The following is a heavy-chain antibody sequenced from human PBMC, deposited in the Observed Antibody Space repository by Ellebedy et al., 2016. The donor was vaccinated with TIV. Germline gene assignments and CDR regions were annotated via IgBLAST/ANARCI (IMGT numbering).Heavy chain of an antibody. CDR1: GFTFSSYG. CDR3: ARVSREWNGFDY. D-gene: IGHD1-1*01. J-gene: IGHJ4*02. Sequence: GESLKISCAASGFTFSSYGMHWVRQAPGKGLEWVAVISYDGSNKYYADSVKGRFTISRDNSKNTLYLQMNSLRAEDTAVYYCARVSREWNGFDYWGQGTLVTVSS. V-gene: IGHV3-30*03. CDR2: ISYDGSNK.